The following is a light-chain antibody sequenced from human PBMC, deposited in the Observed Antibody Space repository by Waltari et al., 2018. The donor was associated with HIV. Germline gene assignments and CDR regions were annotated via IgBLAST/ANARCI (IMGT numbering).Light chain of an antibody. J-gene: IGLJ2*01. CDR1: SSDVGGYNY. Sequence: QSALTQPASVSGSPGQSITISCTGTSSDVGGYNYVSWYQQHPGKAPKLMIYAVSHRPSGVSNRFSGSKSGNTASLTISGLQAEDEADYYCSSYTSSSTSVVFGGGTKLTVL. CDR2: AVS. CDR3: SSYTSSSTSVV. V-gene: IGLV2-14*03.